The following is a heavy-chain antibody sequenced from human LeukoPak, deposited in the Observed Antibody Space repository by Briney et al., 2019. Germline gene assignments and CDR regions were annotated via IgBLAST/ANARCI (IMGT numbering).Heavy chain of an antibody. CDR3: ARNYYDSSGYYPGLDY. Sequence: SETLSLTCTVSGSSISSYYWSWIRQPPGKGLEWIGYIYYSGSTNYNPSLKSRVTISVDTSKNQFSLKLSSVTAADTAVYYCARNYYDSSGYYPGLDYWGQGTLVTVSS. CDR2: IYYSGST. V-gene: IGHV4-59*01. D-gene: IGHD3-22*01. CDR1: GSSISSYY. J-gene: IGHJ4*02.